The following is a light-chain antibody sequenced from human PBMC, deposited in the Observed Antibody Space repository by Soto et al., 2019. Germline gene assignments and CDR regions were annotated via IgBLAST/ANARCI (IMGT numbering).Light chain of an antibody. CDR1: QSISTW. V-gene: IGKV1-5*01. CDR3: QQYNTYSRT. CDR2: DAS. Sequence: DIQMTQSPSTLSASVGDRVTNTCRATQSISTWLAWYQQKPGKAPRLLIFDASRLESGVPSRFSGSGSGTEFTLTISRLQPDDFATYFCQQYNTYSRTFGQGTKVEIK. J-gene: IGKJ1*01.